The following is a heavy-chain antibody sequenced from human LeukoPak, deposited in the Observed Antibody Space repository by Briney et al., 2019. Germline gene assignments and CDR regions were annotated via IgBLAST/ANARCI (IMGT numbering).Heavy chain of an antibody. V-gene: IGHV1-2*02. J-gene: IGHJ5*02. D-gene: IGHD4-17*01. CDR3: ARSDYGDFNWFDP. CDR2: INPNSGGT. CDR1: GYTFTGYY. Sequence: ASVKVSCKASGYTFTGYYMHWVRQAPGQGLEWMGWINPNSGGTNYAQKFQGRVTMTRDTSISTAYMELSSLRSEDTAVYYCARSDYGDFNWFDPWGQGTLVTVSS.